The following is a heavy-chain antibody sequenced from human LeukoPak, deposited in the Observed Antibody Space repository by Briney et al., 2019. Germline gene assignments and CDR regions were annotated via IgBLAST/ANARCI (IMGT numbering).Heavy chain of an antibody. J-gene: IGHJ4*02. CDR3: AREGYNYGFNY. CDR2: ISNDGRNK. Sequence: PGGSLRLSCAASGFTFSIYPMHWVRQAPGRGLEWLATISNDGRNKYYPDSVKGRFTISRDNSKNTLYLQMNSLRAEDTAVYYCAREGYNYGFNYWGQGTLVTVSS. D-gene: IGHD5-18*01. V-gene: IGHV3-30*14. CDR1: GFTFSIYP.